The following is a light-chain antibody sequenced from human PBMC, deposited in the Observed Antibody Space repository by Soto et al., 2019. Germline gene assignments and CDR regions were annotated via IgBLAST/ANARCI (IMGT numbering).Light chain of an antibody. V-gene: IGLV1-40*01. Sequence: QSVLTQPPSVSGAPGQRVTISCTGSSSNIGAGYDVHWYQQLPGTAPKLLIYGNSNRPSGVPDRFSGSKSGTSASLAITGLHADDEADYYCYYYDSSVTPVVFGTGTKLTVL. CDR2: GNS. CDR3: YYYDSSVTPVV. CDR1: SSNIGAGYD. J-gene: IGLJ2*01.